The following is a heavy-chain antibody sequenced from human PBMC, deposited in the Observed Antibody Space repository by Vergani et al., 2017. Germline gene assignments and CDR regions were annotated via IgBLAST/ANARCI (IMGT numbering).Heavy chain of an antibody. Sequence: QVQLQESGPGLVKPSQTLSLTCTVSGGPISSGGYFWCWIRQHPGKGLEWIGYIHYSGSTYDNPSIKSRVTISVDTSKNQFSLKLSSVTAAVTAVYYCARRGPLALLDYWGQGTLVTVSS. CDR3: ARRGPLALLDY. V-gene: IGHV4-31*03. J-gene: IGHJ4*02. D-gene: IGHD2-8*02. CDR2: IHYSGST. CDR1: GGPISSGGYF.